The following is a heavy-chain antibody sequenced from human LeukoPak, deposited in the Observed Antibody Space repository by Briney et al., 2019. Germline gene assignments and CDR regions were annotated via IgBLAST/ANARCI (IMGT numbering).Heavy chain of an antibody. CDR1: GFAVSNNY. CDR2: IYRGGAT. V-gene: IGHV3-53*01. Sequence: GGSLRLSCAASGFAVSNNYMSWVRQAPGKGLEWVSLIYRGGATFYADSVKGRFTISRDNSKNTLFLQMNNLRVEDTALYYCAGRDVGDYPSFDFWGRGTQVTVSS. D-gene: IGHD4-17*01. CDR3: AGRDVGDYPSFDF. J-gene: IGHJ4*02.